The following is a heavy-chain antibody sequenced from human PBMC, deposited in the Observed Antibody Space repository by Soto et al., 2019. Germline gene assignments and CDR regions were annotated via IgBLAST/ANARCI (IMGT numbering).Heavy chain of an antibody. Sequence: PSETLSLTCTVSGGSISGHHWNWIRQPPGKGLEWIAYVSSSGSTTYNPTLKSRVTISIDTTKNQFSLRLSSVTAADTAVYYCASGFYDSRGYSEAFDIWGQGTKVTVSS. CDR1: GGSISGHH. CDR2: VSSSGST. J-gene: IGHJ3*02. D-gene: IGHD3-22*01. CDR3: ASGFYDSRGYSEAFDI. V-gene: IGHV4-59*11.